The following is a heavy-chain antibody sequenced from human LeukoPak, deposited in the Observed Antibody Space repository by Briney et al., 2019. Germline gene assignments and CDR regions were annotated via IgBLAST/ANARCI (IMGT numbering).Heavy chain of an antibody. CDR2: ISSGGNTI. J-gene: IGHJ4*02. CDR3: ARDRTRETFDY. V-gene: IGHV3-11*04. D-gene: IGHD1-1*01. Sequence: GESLRLSCAASGFTFSDYYMGWIRQAPGKGLEWVSFISSGGNTINYADSMKGRFTISRDNAKNSLYLQMNSLRAEDTAVYYCARDRTRETFDYWGRGTLVTVSS. CDR1: GFTFSDYY.